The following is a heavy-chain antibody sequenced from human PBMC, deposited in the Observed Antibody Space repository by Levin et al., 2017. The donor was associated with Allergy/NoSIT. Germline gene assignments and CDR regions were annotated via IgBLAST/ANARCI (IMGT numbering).Heavy chain of an antibody. D-gene: IGHD2-21*02. CDR1: GDSISSYF. Sequence: SETLSLTCSVFGDSISSYFWTWIRQSPGKRLEWIGYIYYSGTTNYNPSLKSRLTMLMDTSKNHFSLQLISVTAADTAIYCGARVVVTAVVESDAFELWNQGTKVIVSS. J-gene: IGHJ3*01. CDR2: IYYSGTT. V-gene: IGHV4-59*01. CDR3: ARVVVTAVVESDAFEL.